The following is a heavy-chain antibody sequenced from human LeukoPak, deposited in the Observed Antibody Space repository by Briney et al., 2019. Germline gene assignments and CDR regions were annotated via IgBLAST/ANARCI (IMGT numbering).Heavy chain of an antibody. V-gene: IGHV1-3*01. J-gene: IGHJ6*02. CDR1: GYTFTSYD. CDR2: INAGNGNT. D-gene: IGHD3-10*01. CDR3: ARMLTTDYYGSGSPDYYYGMDV. Sequence: GASVKVSCKASGYTFTSYDINWVRQAPGQRLEWMGWINAGNGNTKYSQKFQGRVTITRDTSASTAYMELSSLRSEDTAVYYCARMLTTDYYGSGSPDYYYGMDVWGQGTTVTVSS.